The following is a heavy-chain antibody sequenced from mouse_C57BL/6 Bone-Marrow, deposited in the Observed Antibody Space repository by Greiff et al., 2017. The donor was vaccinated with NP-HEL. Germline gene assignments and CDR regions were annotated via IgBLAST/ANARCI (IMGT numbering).Heavy chain of an antibody. D-gene: IGHD2-3*01. CDR1: GFTFTDYY. CDR3: ARYGWLLQEGPYAMDY. J-gene: IGHJ4*01. V-gene: IGHV7-3*01. Sequence: EVKLVESGGGLVQPGGSLSLSCAAPGFTFTDYYMSWVRQPPGKALEWLGFIRNKANGYTTEYSASVKGRFTISRDNSQSILYLQMNALRAEDSATYYCARYGWLLQEGPYAMDYWGQGTSVTVSS. CDR2: IRNKANGYTT.